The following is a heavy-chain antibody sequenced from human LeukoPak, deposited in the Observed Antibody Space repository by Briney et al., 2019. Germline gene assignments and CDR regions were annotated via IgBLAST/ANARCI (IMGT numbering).Heavy chain of an antibody. D-gene: IGHD2-15*01. V-gene: IGHV3-23*01. CDR3: AKDTSAWWYHRAYMNV. J-gene: IGHJ6*03. Sequence: GGSLRLSCAASGFTFSDYATSGVRQAPGGGLEWVSAISGSGDKTFHADSVKGRFTTSRENSKNTLSLQMSSLRVADSAVYFCAKDTSAWWYHRAYMNVWGTGTTVTVSS. CDR2: ISGSGDKT. CDR1: GFTFSDYA.